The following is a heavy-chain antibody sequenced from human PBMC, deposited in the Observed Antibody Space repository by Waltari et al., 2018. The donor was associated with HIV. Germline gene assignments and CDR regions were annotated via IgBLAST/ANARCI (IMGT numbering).Heavy chain of an antibody. D-gene: IGHD5-12*01. J-gene: IGHJ6*02. CDR3: ARLEPYRHIVATIWGRYYYGMDV. CDR2: INHSGST. CDR1: GGSFSGYY. V-gene: IGHV4-34*01. Sequence: QVQLQQWGAGLLKPSETLSLTCAVYGGSFSGYYWSWIRQPPGKGLEWIGEINHSGSTNYNPSLKSRVTISVDTSKNQFSLKLSSVTAADTAVYYCARLEPYRHIVATIWGRYYYGMDVWGQGTTVTVSS.